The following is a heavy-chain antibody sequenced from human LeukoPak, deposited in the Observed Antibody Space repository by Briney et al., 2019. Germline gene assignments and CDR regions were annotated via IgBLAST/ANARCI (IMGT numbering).Heavy chain of an antibody. Sequence: PGGSLRLSCAASGFTFSSYEMNWVRQAPGKGLEWVSYISSSGSTKYYVDSVKGRFIISRDNAKNTLYLEVISLTAEDTAVYYCAKDDAWLRFGEWSQGTLVTVSS. J-gene: IGHJ4*02. D-gene: IGHD3-10*01. CDR1: GFTFSSYE. CDR3: AKDDAWLRFGE. V-gene: IGHV3-48*03. CDR2: ISSSGSTK.